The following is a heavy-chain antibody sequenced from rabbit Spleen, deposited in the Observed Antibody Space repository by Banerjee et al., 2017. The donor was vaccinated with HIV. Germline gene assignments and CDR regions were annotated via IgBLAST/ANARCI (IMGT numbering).Heavy chain of an antibody. D-gene: IGHD2-1*01. CDR3: ARGSATMTMVITGYYLSL. CDR2: IYAGGSGNT. V-gene: IGHV1S45*01. Sequence: QEQLVESGGGLVQPEGSLTLTCTPSGFSVNIYYYMCWVRQAPGKGLEWIACIYAGGSGNTYYASWAKGRFTISKTSSTTVTLQLNSLTAADTATYFCARGSATMTMVITGYYLSLWGQGTLVTVS. J-gene: IGHJ3*01. CDR1: GFSVNIYYY.